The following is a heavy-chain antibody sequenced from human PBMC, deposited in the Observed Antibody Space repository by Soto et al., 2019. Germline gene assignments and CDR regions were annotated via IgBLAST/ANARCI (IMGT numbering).Heavy chain of an antibody. J-gene: IGHJ4*02. D-gene: IGHD3-22*01. CDR1: GFIFSSYS. V-gene: IGHV3-48*02. Sequence: QLVESGGGLLQPGGSLRLSCAASGFIFSSYSMNWVRQAPGKGLEWVSYISSSSTIYYADSVKGRFTISRDNAKNSLYLQMNSLRDEDTAVYYCARVGRYSSPIDYWGQGTLVTVSS. CDR3: ARVGRYSSPIDY. CDR2: ISSSSTI.